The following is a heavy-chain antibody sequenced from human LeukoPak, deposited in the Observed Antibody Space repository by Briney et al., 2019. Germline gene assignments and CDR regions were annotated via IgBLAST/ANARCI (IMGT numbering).Heavy chain of an antibody. V-gene: IGHV1-2*02. D-gene: IGHD4-17*01. CDR3: ARAGYGDLYYLDY. Sequence: ASVKVSCKASGYTFTGYYIHWVRQAPGQGLEWMGWINPNYGGTSYAQEFQGRVTMTGDTSIGTAYMELSSLRSDDTAVYYCARAGYGDLYYLDYWGQGTLVTVSS. CDR1: GYTFTGYY. CDR2: INPNYGGT. J-gene: IGHJ4*02.